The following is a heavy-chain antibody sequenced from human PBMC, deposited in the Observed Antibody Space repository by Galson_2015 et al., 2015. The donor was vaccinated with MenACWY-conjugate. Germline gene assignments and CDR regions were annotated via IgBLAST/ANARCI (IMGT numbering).Heavy chain of an antibody. CDR3: ARERWVRGVFFDQ. V-gene: IGHV3-23*01. Sequence: SLRLSCAASEFTFTSDDMNWFRQAPGKGLEWVSAISGGGTYYADSVKGRFTISRDNSKSTLYLQMNSLRVEDTAVYYCARERWVRGVFFDQWGQGTLVTVSS. D-gene: IGHD3-10*01. J-gene: IGHJ4*02. CDR1: EFTFTSDD. CDR2: ISGGGT.